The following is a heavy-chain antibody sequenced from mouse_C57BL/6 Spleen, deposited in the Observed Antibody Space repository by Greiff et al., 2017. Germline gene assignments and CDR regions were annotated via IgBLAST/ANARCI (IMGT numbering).Heavy chain of an antibody. J-gene: IGHJ4*01. CDR3: ARYGGLLRYYYAMDY. Sequence: QVQLQQPGAELVMPGASVKLSCKASGYTFTSYWMHWVKQRPGQGLEWIGEIDPSDSYTNYHQKFKGQSTLTVDKSSSTAYMQLSRLTSEDSAVYDCARYGGLLRYYYAMDYWGQGTSVTVSS. V-gene: IGHV1-69*01. CDR2: IDPSDSYT. D-gene: IGHD2-3*01. CDR1: GYTFTSYW.